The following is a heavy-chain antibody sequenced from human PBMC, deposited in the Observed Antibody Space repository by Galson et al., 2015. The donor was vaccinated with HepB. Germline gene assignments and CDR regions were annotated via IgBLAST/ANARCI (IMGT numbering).Heavy chain of an antibody. CDR3: AAVPYGSGSSIDY. D-gene: IGHD3-10*01. J-gene: IGHJ4*02. Sequence: SVKVSCKASGFTFTSSAVQWVRQARGQRLEWIGWIVVGSGNTNYAQKFQERVTITRDMSTSTAYMELSSLRSEDTAVYYCAAVPYGSGSSIDYWGQGTLVTVSS. CDR2: IVVGSGNT. V-gene: IGHV1-58*01. CDR1: GFTFTSSA.